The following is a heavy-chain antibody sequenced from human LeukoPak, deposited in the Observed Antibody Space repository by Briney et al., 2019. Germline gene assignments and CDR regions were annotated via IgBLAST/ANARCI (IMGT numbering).Heavy chain of an antibody. CDR1: GGSFSGYY. J-gene: IGHJ4*02. D-gene: IGHD3-3*01. Sequence: PSETLSLTCAVYGGSFSGYYWSWIRQPPGKGLEWIGEINHSGSTNYNPSLKSRVTISVDTSKNQFSLKLSSVTAADTAVYYCARALLSGLGPYIDYWGQGTLVTVSS. CDR3: ARALLSGLGPYIDY. CDR2: INHSGST. V-gene: IGHV4-34*01.